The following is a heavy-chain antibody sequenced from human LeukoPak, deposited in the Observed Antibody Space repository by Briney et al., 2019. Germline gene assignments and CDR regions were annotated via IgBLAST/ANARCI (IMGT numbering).Heavy chain of an antibody. D-gene: IGHD2-21*01. V-gene: IGHV1-2*02. Sequence: APVKVSCKTSGYSFAASYLHSVPQAPGHRLEWMRWINPNNGGTRSAQNFQGRVTMTRDTSITTVYMEVTWLTSDDTAIYYCARADRLHGGPYLIGPWGQGTLVTVSS. CDR3: ARADRLHGGPYLIGP. CDR1: GYSFAASY. J-gene: IGHJ5*02. CDR2: INPNNGGT.